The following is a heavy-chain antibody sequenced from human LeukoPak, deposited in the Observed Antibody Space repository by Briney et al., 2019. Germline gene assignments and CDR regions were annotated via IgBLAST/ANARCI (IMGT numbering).Heavy chain of an antibody. CDR1: GFTFSSYG. J-gene: IGHJ4*02. Sequence: GGSLRLSCAASGFTFSSYGMHWVRQAPGKGLEGGAVICYDGSNKYYADSVKGRFTISRDNSKNTLYLQMNSLRAEDTAVYYCARNKWFGESTPFDYWGQGTLVTVSS. V-gene: IGHV3-33*01. D-gene: IGHD3-10*01. CDR3: ARNKWFGESTPFDY. CDR2: ICYDGSNK.